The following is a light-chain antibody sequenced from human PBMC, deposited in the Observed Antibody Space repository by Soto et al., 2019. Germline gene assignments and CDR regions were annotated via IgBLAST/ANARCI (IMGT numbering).Light chain of an antibody. V-gene: IGKV3-15*01. CDR1: QIVSGN. Sequence: EIVMTQSPATLSVSPGERATLSCRASQIVSGNLAWYQQKPGQAPRLLIYGVSTGATGIPARFSGSGSGTEFTLTISSLQSEDFAIYYCQQYSDAPHTFGLGTKVDIK. CDR2: GVS. J-gene: IGKJ2*01. CDR3: QQYSDAPHT.